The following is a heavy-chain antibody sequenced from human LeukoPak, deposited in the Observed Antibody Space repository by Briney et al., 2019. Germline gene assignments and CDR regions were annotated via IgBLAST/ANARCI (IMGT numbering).Heavy chain of an antibody. J-gene: IGHJ4*02. D-gene: IGHD2-2*01. CDR1: GFTFSSYA. CDR3: AKGRYIVVVPAAVEEIYDY. CDR2: ISGSGGST. V-gene: IGHV3-23*01. Sequence: GGSLRLSCAASGFTFSSYAMSWVRQAPGKGLEWVSAISGSGGSTYYADSVKGRFTISRDNSKNTLYLQMNSLRAEDTAVYYCAKGRYIVVVPAAVEEIYDYWGQGTLVTVSS.